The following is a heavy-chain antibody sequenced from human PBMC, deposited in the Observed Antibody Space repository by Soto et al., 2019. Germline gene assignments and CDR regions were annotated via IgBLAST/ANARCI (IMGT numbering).Heavy chain of an antibody. Sequence: QVHLVESGGGVVQPGRSLRLSCVVSAFTFSSYGMHWVRQAPGKGPEWVAVIWYDGSKKYYRDSVKGRFSISRDNSRNTLYLQMNSLRVEDTAVYYCARDDAASGAGLDYWGQGTLVTVSS. D-gene: IGHD6-13*01. V-gene: IGHV3-33*01. CDR3: ARDDAASGAGLDY. J-gene: IGHJ4*02. CDR2: IWYDGSKK. CDR1: AFTFSSYG.